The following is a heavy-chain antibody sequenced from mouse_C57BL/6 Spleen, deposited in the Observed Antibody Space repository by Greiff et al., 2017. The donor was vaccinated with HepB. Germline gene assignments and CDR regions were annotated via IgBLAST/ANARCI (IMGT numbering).Heavy chain of an antibody. V-gene: IGHV1-55*01. CDR3: ARNYYGSSGLWFAY. CDR2: IYPGSGST. J-gene: IGHJ3*01. Sequence: QVQLQQPGAELVKPGASVKMSCKASGYTFTSYWITWVKQRPGQGLEWIGDIYPGSGSTNYNEKFKSKATLTVDTSSSTAYMQLSSLTSEDSAVYFCARNYYGSSGLWFAYWGQGTLVTVSA. CDR1: GYTFTSYW. D-gene: IGHD1-1*01.